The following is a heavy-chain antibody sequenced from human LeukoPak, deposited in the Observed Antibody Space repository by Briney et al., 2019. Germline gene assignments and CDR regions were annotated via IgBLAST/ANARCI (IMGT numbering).Heavy chain of an antibody. V-gene: IGHV1-18*01. J-gene: IGHJ5*02. CDR1: GYTFSNYG. CDR2: INPNSGGT. D-gene: IGHD2-15*01. CDR3: ARARCSGGSCYSPWFDP. Sequence: PGASVKVSCKASGYTFSNYGITWVRQAPGQGLEWMGWINPNSGGTNYAQKLQGRVTMTTDTSTSTAYMELRSLRSDDTAVYYCARARCSGGSCYSPWFDPWGQGTLVTVSS.